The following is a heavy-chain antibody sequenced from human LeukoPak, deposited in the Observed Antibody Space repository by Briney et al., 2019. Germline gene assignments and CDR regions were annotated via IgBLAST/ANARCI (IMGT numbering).Heavy chain of an antibody. V-gene: IGHV3-23*01. D-gene: IGHD3-3*01. Sequence: GGSLRLSCAASGFTFSSYAMSWVRQAPGKGLEWVSAISGSGGSTYYADSVKGRFTISRDNSKNTLYLQMNSLRAEDTAVYYCARDPGIWSGYPYHYYGMDVWGQGTTVTVSS. CDR1: GFTFSSYA. CDR2: ISGSGGST. J-gene: IGHJ6*02. CDR3: ARDPGIWSGYPYHYYGMDV.